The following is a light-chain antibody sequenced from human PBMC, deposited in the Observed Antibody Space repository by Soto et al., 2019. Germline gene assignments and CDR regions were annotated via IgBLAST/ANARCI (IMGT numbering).Light chain of an antibody. Sequence: QSVLTQPPSVSGAPGQKVTISCTGTNSNLGTGYNVHWYQQFPGKAPKFLIYTNDQRPSGVPDRFSGSKSGTSASLVITGLQAEDEADYYCSSYTDSSNYVFGTGTKV. CDR1: NSNLGTGYN. CDR2: TND. CDR3: SSYTDSSNYV. J-gene: IGLJ1*01. V-gene: IGLV1-40*01.